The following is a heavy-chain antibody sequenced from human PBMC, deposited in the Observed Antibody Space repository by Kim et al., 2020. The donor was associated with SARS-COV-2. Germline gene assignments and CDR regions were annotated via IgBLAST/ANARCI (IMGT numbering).Heavy chain of an antibody. CDR2: IRSKAYGGTT. V-gene: IGHV3-49*04. CDR1: GFTFGDYA. CDR3: TRGPYYYDSSYWYFDL. D-gene: IGHD3-22*01. Sequence: GGSLRLSCTASGFTFGDYAMSWVRQAPGKGLEWVGFIRSKAYGGTTEYAASVKGRFTISRDDSKSIAYLQMNSLKTEDTAVYYCTRGPYYYDSSYWYFDLWGRGTLVTVSS. J-gene: IGHJ2*01.